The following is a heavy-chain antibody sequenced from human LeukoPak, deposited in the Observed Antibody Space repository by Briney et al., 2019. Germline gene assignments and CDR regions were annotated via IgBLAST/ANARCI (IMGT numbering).Heavy chain of an antibody. CDR2: ISGSGGST. CDR1: GFTFSSYA. Sequence: GGSLRLSCAASGFTFSSYAMSWVRQAPRKGLEWVSAISGSGGSTYYADSVRGRFTISRDNSKYTLYLQMNSLRAEDTAVYYCAKRSAAGTGWFDPWGQGTLVTVSS. CDR3: AKRSAAGTGWFDP. J-gene: IGHJ5*02. D-gene: IGHD6-19*01. V-gene: IGHV3-23*01.